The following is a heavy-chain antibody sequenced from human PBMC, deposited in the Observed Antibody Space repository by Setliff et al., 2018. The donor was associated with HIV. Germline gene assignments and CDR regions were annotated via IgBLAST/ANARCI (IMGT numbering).Heavy chain of an antibody. V-gene: IGHV1-69*05. CDR1: GGTFSSYG. J-gene: IGHJ6*02. CDR3: ARVGHSSSYHYYGMDV. D-gene: IGHD6-13*01. Sequence: ASVKVSCKASGGTFSSYGITWVRQAPGQGLEWMGGSTPILDTTNYAQKFRDRVTITTDENRSTAYMELNSLRPEDTGVFYCARVGHSSSYHYYGMDVWGQGTTVTVSS. CDR2: STPILDTT.